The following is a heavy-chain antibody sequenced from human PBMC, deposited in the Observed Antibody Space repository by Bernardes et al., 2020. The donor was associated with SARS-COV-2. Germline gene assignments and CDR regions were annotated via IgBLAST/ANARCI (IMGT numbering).Heavy chain of an antibody. V-gene: IGHV1-69*13. CDR1: GNTFTSYA. CDR3: ARSGTYPDAFDI. Sequence: SVKVSCKASGNTFTSYAVIWVRQAPGQGLECMGGIIPLFGTTNYAQNFQGRVTIAADESTNTVYMELSSLRSDDTAVYYCARSGTYPDAFDIWGQGTMVTVSS. CDR2: IIPLFGTT. J-gene: IGHJ3*02. D-gene: IGHD1-26*01.